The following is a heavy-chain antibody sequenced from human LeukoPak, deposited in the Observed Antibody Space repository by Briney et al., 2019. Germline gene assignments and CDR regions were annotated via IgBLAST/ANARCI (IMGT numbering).Heavy chain of an antibody. J-gene: IGHJ4*02. D-gene: IGHD6-13*01. CDR3: AKSSSSWRYYYFDY. Sequence: PGGSLRLSCAASGFTFSSYAMSWVRQAPGEGLEWVSAISGSGGSTYYADSAKGRFTISRDNSRNTLYLQMNSLRAEDTAVYYCAKSSSSWRYYYFDYWGQGTLVTVSS. V-gene: IGHV3-23*01. CDR1: GFTFSSYA. CDR2: ISGSGGST.